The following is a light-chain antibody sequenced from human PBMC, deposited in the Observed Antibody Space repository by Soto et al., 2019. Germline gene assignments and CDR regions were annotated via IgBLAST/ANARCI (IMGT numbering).Light chain of an antibody. Sequence: QSVLTQPPSASGSFGQSVTISCTGNSSDVGGYNYVSWYQQYPGKAPKLMIYEVSERPSGVPDRFSGSKSGNTASLTVSGLQADDEADYYCSSYSGTNYHYVFGTGTKVTVL. J-gene: IGLJ1*01. CDR3: SSYSGTNYHYV. V-gene: IGLV2-8*01. CDR2: EVS. CDR1: SSDVGGYNY.